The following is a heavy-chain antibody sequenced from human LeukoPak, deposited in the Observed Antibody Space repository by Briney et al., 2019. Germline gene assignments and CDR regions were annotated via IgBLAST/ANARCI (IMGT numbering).Heavy chain of an antibody. CDR2: INHSGST. D-gene: IGHD5-18*01. J-gene: IGHJ4*02. CDR3: ARVQAYSRGYSYGYDSASSPGDYDY. V-gene: IGHV4-34*01. CDR1: GGSFSGYY. Sequence: SETLSLTCAVYGGSFSGYYWSWIRQPPGKGLEWIGEINHSGSTNYNPSLKSRVTISVDTSKNQFSLKLSSVTAADTAVYYCARVQAYSRGYSYGYDSASSPGDYDYWGQGTLVTVSS.